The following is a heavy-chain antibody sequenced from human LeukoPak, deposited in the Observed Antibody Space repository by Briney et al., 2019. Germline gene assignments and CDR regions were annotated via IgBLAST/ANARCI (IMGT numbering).Heavy chain of an antibody. CDR1: GFTFSSYA. V-gene: IGHV3-23*01. J-gene: IGHJ4*02. Sequence: PGGSLRLSCAASGFTFSSYAMSWVRQAPGKGLEWVSAISGSGGSTYYADSVKGRFTISRDNSKNTLYLQMNSLSAEYTAVYYCAKQEYEYYDILTGYYFPDYWGQGTLVTVSS. CDR2: ISGSGGST. D-gene: IGHD3-9*01. CDR3: AKQEYEYYDILTGYYFPDY.